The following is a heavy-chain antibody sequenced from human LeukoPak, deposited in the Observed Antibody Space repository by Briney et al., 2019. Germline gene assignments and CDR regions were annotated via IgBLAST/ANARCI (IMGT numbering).Heavy chain of an antibody. D-gene: IGHD1-26*01. CDR2: ISWNSGSI. CDR3: AKDSVAVGMDV. V-gene: IGHV3-9*01. J-gene: IGHJ6*04. Sequence: GGSLRLSCAASGFNFDDYAMHWVRQAPGKGLEWVSGISWNSGSIGYADSVKGRFTISRDNAKNSLYLQMNSLRAEDTALYYCAKDSVAVGMDVWGKGTTVTVSS. CDR1: GFNFDDYA.